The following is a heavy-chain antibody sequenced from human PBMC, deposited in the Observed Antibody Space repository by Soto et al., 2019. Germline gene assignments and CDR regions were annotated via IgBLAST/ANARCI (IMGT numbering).Heavy chain of an antibody. Sequence: QVQLVESGGRVVQPGGSLSLSCAASGFTFSGYGMQWVRQSPGEGLEWVATMAHDGSDQYYGDSVKGRFTISRDTSKNTLYLQMDSLRPADTAVYYCARSRGGSSYYPPDYCGQGTLVTVSS. CDR3: ARSRGGSSYYPPDY. CDR1: GFTFSGYG. D-gene: IGHD6-13*01. J-gene: IGHJ4*02. V-gene: IGHV3-30*03. CDR2: MAHDGSDQ.